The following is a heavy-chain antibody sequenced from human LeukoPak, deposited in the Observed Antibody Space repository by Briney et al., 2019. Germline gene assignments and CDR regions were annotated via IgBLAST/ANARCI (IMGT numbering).Heavy chain of an antibody. CDR3: AKDRNRELYYYYYGMDV. CDR1: GFTLSSYG. CDR2: ISYDGSNK. J-gene: IGHJ6*04. D-gene: IGHD1-26*01. Sequence: GGSLRLSCAASGFTLSSYGMHWVRQAPGKGLEWVAVISYDGSNKYYADSVKGRFTISRDNSKNTLYLQMNSLRAEDTAVYYCAKDRNRELYYYYYGMDVWGKGTTVTVSA. V-gene: IGHV3-30*18.